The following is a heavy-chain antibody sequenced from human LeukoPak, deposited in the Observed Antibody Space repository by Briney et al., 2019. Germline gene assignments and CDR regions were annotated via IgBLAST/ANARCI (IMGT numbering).Heavy chain of an antibody. D-gene: IGHD5-24*01. Sequence: MASETLSLTCTVSGGSISGYYWNWIRQSPGKGLEWIGYVHYNGDTIYNPSLRSRVTISADTSKNQSSLNLRSVTAADTALYYCVRSRQMATLDSWGHGTLIIVSS. CDR2: VHYNGDT. V-gene: IGHV4-59*08. CDR1: GGSISGYY. J-gene: IGHJ5*01. CDR3: VRSRQMATLDS.